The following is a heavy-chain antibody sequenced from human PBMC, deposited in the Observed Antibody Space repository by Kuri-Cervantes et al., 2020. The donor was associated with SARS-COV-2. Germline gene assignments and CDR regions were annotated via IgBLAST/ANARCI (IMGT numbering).Heavy chain of an antibody. CDR1: GFTFSSYA. J-gene: IGHJ5*02. Sequence: GGSLRLSCAASGFTFSSYAMSWVRQAPGKGLEWVSLITGSGDNTYYADSVWGRFTISRDNSRNTLYLQMNSLRTEDTAVYYCAKGGPMVRGEIRNNWFDPWGQGTLVTVSS. D-gene: IGHD3-10*01. CDR2: ITGSGDNT. CDR3: AKGGPMVRGEIRNNWFDP. V-gene: IGHV3-23*01.